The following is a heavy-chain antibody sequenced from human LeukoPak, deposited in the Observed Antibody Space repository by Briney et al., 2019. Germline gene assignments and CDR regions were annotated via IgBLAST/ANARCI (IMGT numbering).Heavy chain of an antibody. Sequence: SETLSLTCAVYGGSFSAYYWSWIRQPPGKGLEWIGEINHSGSSNYNPSLKSRVTISIDTSKNQFSLKLSSVTAADTAVYYCARVLSRWVLDYWGQGTLVTVSS. CDR3: ARVLSRWVLDY. CDR2: INHSGSS. V-gene: IGHV4-34*01. CDR1: GGSFSAYY. J-gene: IGHJ4*02. D-gene: IGHD6-19*01.